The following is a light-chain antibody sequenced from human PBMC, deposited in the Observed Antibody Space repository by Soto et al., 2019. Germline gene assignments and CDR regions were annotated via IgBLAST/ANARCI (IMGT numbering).Light chain of an antibody. CDR2: EVT. CDR1: SGGVGRYNF. J-gene: IGLJ1*01. CDR3: CSGAGGGVYV. Sequence: QSALTQPASVSGSPGQSITISGTGTSGGVGRYNFVSWYQQHPGKVPKVMIYEVTKRPSGVSNRFSGAKSGNTAFLTVSGRQAEDEADYYCCSGAGGGVYVFGTGTKLTVL. V-gene: IGLV2-23*02.